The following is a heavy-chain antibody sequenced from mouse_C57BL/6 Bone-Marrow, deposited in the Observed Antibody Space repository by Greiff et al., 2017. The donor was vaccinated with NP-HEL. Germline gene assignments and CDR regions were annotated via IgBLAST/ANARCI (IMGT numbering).Heavy chain of an antibody. Sequence: QVQLQQSGPELVKPGASVKISCKASGYAFSSSWMNWVKQRPGKGLEWIGRLYPGDGDTNYNGKFKGKATLTADKSSITAYMQLSSLTSEDSAVYFCARERRAWFAYWGQGTLVTVSA. V-gene: IGHV1-82*01. J-gene: IGHJ3*01. CDR2: LYPGDGDT. CDR3: ARERRAWFAY. CDR1: GYAFSSSW.